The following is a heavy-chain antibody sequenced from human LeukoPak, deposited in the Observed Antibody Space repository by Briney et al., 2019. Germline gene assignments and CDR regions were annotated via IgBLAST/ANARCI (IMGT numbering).Heavy chain of an antibody. J-gene: IGHJ4*02. V-gene: IGHV3-30*02. CDR1: GFTFSTYA. Sequence: GGSLRLSCAASGFTFSTYAMHWVRQAPGKGLEWVAYIRYDGNNKYYSDSVKGRFTISRDNAQSSLYLQMNSLRAEDTAVYFCARGGGDFWSSYYSGYYFDYWGQGTLVTVSS. D-gene: IGHD3-3*01. CDR3: ARGGGDFWSSYYSGYYFDY. CDR2: IRYDGNNK.